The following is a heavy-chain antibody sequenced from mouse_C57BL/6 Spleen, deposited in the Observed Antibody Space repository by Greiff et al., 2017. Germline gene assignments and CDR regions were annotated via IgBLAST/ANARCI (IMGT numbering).Heavy chain of an antibody. CDR3: ARGGDGSGYFDV. J-gene: IGHJ1*03. CDR1: GYAFSSSW. CDR2: IYPGDGDT. Sequence: QVQLQQSGPELVKPGASVKISCKASGYAFSSSWMNWVKQRPGTGLEWIGRIYPGDGDTNYNGKFKGKATLTADKSSSTAYMQLSSLTSEDSAVYFCARGGDGSGYFDVWGTGTTVTVSS. D-gene: IGHD2-3*01. V-gene: IGHV1-82*01.